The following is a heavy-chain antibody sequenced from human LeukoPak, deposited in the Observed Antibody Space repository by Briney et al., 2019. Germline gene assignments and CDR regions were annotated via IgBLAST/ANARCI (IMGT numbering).Heavy chain of an antibody. D-gene: IGHD1-20*01. CDR1: GFTFRSYE. CDR3: ATFIIGPTIDY. J-gene: IGHJ4*02. CDR2: ISGSGSTI. V-gene: IGHV3-48*03. Sequence: GGSLRLSCAASGFTFRSYEMNWVRQAPGKGLEWVSYISGSGSTIHYADSVKGRFTISRDNAKNSVYLQMNSLRAEDTAVYYCATFIIGPTIDYWGQGTLVTVSS.